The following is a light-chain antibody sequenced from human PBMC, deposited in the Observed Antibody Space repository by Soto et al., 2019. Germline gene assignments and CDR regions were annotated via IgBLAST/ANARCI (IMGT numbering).Light chain of an antibody. CDR1: QAIRND. CDR3: QQSYSTPPWT. CDR2: GAS. Sequence: AIQMTQSPSSLSASVGDRVTITCRASQAIRNDLGWYQQKPGKAPNLLIFGASNLQAGVPVRFSASGSGTNFTLTISNLQPEDFATYFCQQSYSTPPWTFGQGTKVEIK. V-gene: IGKV1-6*01. J-gene: IGKJ1*01.